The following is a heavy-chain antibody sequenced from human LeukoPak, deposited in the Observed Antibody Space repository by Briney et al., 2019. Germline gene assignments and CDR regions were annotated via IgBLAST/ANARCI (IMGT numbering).Heavy chain of an antibody. CDR1: GASMTVYY. CDR3: ARGVSPSWFTWFDT. V-gene: IGHV4-59*01. D-gene: IGHD3-10*01. J-gene: IGHJ5*02. CDR2: IHDGGST. Sequence: PSETLSLTCTVSGASMTVYYWTWIRQAPGKELEWIGYIHDGGSTNYNPSLKNRVTMLVDRSKNQFSLKLNSVTAADTAVYYCARGVSPSWFTWFDTWGQGTLVTVSS.